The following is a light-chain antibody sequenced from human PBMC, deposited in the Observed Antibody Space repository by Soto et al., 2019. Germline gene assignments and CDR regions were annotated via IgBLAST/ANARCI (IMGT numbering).Light chain of an antibody. CDR3: AAWDDSLNGPA. V-gene: IGLV1-44*01. J-gene: IGLJ2*01. CDR2: DTS. Sequence: QLVLSQPPSASGTPGQTVTVSCSGTYSNIGINDVHWYRQLSGTAPQILIYDTSQRATGVPDRFSGSRSGTSASLVISGLQTEDEADYHCAAWDDSLNGPAFGGGTQLTVL. CDR1: YSNIGIND.